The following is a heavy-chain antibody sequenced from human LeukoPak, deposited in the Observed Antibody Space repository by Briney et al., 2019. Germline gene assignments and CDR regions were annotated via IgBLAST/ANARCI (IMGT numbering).Heavy chain of an antibody. CDR2: ISRRDDYT. Sequence: GGSLRLSCAASGFAFSSYAMSWVRQPPGKGLEWVSVISRRDDYTYYADSVKGRFTISRDNAKNSLYLQMHSLRAEDTAVYYCVRWYDAFDIWGQGTMVTVSS. D-gene: IGHD2-15*01. CDR1: GFAFSSYA. J-gene: IGHJ3*02. V-gene: IGHV3-23*01. CDR3: VRWYDAFDI.